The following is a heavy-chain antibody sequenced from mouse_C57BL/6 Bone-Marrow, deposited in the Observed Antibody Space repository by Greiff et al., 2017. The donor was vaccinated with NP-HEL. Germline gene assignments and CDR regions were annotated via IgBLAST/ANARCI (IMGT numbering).Heavy chain of an antibody. V-gene: IGHV1-26*01. D-gene: IGHD4-1*01. CDR3: ARNWVFAY. CDR1: GYTFTDYY. J-gene: IGHJ3*01. CDR2: INPNNGGT. Sequence: EVQVQQSGPELVKPGASVKISCKASGYTFTDYYMNWVKQSHGKSLEWIGDINPNNGGTSYNQKFKGKATLTVDKSSSTAYMELRSLTSEDSAVYYCARNWVFAYWGQGTLVTVSA.